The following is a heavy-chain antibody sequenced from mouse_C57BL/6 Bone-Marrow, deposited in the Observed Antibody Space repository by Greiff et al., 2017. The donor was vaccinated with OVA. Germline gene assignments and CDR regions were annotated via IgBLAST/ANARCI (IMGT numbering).Heavy chain of an antibody. J-gene: IGHJ4*01. CDR3: TITTVVADGYAMDY. CDR2: IYPGNSDT. Sequence: VQLQQSGTVLARPGASVKMSCKTSGYTFTSYWMHWVKQRPGQGLEWIGAIYPGNSDTSYNQKFKGKAKLTAATSASTAYMELSSLTNEDSAVYYCTITTVVADGYAMDYWGQGTSVTVSS. D-gene: IGHD1-1*01. CDR1: GYTFTSYW. V-gene: IGHV1-5*01.